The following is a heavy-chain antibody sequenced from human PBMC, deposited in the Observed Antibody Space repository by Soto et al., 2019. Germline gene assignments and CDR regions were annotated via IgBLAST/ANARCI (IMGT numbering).Heavy chain of an antibody. CDR2: TYTSGST. V-gene: IGHV4-4*07. Sequence: QVQLQESGPGLVKPSETLSLTCTVSAGSISTYYWSWIRQPAGKGLEWIGRTYTSGSTNYNPSLQRRVPMSVDTSKNQFSLKLSSVTAADTAVYYCAGEGITYDGSGRVRYYYYGMDVWGQGTTVTVSS. CDR1: AGSISTYY. J-gene: IGHJ6*02. CDR3: AGEGITYDGSGRVRYYYYGMDV. D-gene: IGHD3-10*01.